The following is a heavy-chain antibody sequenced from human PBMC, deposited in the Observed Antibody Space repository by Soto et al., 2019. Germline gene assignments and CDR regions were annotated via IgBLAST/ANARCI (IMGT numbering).Heavy chain of an antibody. Sequence: SVKVSCKASGGTFSSYAISWVRQAPGQGLEWMGGIIPIFGTANYAQKFQGRVTITADKSTSTAYMELSSLRSEDTAVYYCAREWDIVIVPAAPRHGYSYEMLGYWTPVTVVTGS. V-gene: IGHV1-69*06. CDR3: AREWDIVIVPAAPRHGYSYEMLGY. D-gene: IGHD2-2*01. CDR2: IIPIFGTA. J-gene: IGHJ4*02. CDR1: GGTFSSYA.